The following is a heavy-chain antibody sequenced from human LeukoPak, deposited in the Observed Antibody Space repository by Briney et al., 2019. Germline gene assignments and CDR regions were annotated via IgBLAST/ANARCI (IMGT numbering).Heavy chain of an antibody. D-gene: IGHD3-9*01. CDR1: GGSFSGYY. CDR2: IYTSGST. CDR3: ARAYYDILTGPQRPYYYYYMDV. Sequence: SETLSLTCAVYGGSFSGYYWSWIRQPAGKGLEWIGRIYTSGSTNYNPSLKSRVTMSVDTSKNQFSLKLSSVTAADTAVYYCARAYYDILTGPQRPYYYYYMDVWGKGTTVTISS. V-gene: IGHV4-59*10. J-gene: IGHJ6*03.